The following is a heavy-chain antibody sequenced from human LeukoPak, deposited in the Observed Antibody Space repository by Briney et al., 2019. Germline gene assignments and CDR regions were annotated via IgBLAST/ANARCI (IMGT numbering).Heavy chain of an antibody. CDR1: GFTFRSYA. D-gene: IGHD2-2*02. J-gene: IGHJ1*01. CDR2: ITGSGSST. V-gene: IGHV3-23*01. CDR3: AKDISPASSSTSSYTN. Sequence: GGSLRLSCAASGFTFRSYAMSWVRQAPGKGLEWVSAITGSGSSTYYADSVKGRFTISRDNSKNTLYLQVNSLRAEDSAVYYCAKDISPASSSTSSYTNWGQGTLVTVSS.